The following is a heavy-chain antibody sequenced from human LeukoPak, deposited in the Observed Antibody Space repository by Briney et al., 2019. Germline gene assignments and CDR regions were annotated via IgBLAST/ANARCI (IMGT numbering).Heavy chain of an antibody. CDR2: IYYTGST. CDR3: ARSGLYYPGSGSFDY. J-gene: IGHJ4*02. D-gene: IGHD3-10*01. CDR1: GDSVTSGGYY. V-gene: IGHV4-31*03. Sequence: SDTLSLTCTVSGDSVTSGGYYWNWSRQHPVKGLEWIGYIYYTGSTNYNPSLKSRINISADTSKNQLSLKLKSVTAADTAIYYCARSGLYYPGSGSFDYWGQGALVTVSS.